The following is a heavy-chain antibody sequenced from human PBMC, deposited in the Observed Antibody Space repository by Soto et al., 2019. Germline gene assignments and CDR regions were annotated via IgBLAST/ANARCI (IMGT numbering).Heavy chain of an antibody. J-gene: IGHJ4*02. CDR2: ISYDGSNK. CDR3: AKTSKMATISVPTDY. Sequence: PGGSLRLSCAASGFTFSSYGMHWVRQAPGKGLEWAAVISYDGSNKYYADSVKGRFTISRDNSKNTLYLQMNSLRAEDTAVYYCAKTSKMATISVPTDYWGQGTLVTVSS. D-gene: IGHD5-12*01. V-gene: IGHV3-30*18. CDR1: GFTFSSYG.